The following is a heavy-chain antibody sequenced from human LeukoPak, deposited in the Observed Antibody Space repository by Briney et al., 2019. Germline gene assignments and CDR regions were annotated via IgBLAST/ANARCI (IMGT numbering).Heavy chain of an antibody. CDR1: GLSFGTYA. CDR2: SGSGARDI. D-gene: IGHD3-10*01. J-gene: IGHJ3*02. CDR3: VSGDGSRHSSDALGI. Sequence: GGSLRLFCAASGLSFGTYAMIWVRQDIAKGLQWVSSSGSGARDIYYADAERGRFTIYRDNAGDSLYLQMNSLRADDTSVYYCVSGDGSRHSSDALGIWGQGTMVTVAS. V-gene: IGHV3-21*01.